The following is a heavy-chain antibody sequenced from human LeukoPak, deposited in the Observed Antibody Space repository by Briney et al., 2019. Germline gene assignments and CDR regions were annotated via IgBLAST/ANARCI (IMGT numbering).Heavy chain of an antibody. Sequence: GGSLRLSCAASGFTFSSYGMHWGRQAPGKGLEWVAVISYDGSNKYYADSVKGRFTISRDNSKNTLYLQMNSLRAEDTAVYYCATSGWYFVLYYWGQGTLVTVSS. J-gene: IGHJ4*02. D-gene: IGHD6-19*01. CDR2: ISYDGSNK. CDR1: GFTFSSYG. V-gene: IGHV3-30*03. CDR3: ATSGWYFVLYY.